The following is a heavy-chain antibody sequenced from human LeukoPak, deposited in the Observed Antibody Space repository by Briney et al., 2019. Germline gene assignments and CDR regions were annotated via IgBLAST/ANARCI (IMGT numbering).Heavy chain of an antibody. CDR3: AKMSSVAALDY. CDR2: LTGSGDST. Sequence: PGGSLRLSCAASGFTFSSYAMTWVRQAPGRGLEWVSALTGSGDSTYYADSVKGRFTISRDNSKSTLYLQMNSLRAEDTAVYYCAKMSSVAALDYWGQGTLVTVSS. V-gene: IGHV3-23*01. CDR1: GFTFSSYA. D-gene: IGHD6-19*01. J-gene: IGHJ4*02.